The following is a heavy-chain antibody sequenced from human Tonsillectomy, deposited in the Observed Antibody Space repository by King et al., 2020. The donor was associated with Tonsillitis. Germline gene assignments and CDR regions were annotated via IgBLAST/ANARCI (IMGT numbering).Heavy chain of an antibody. CDR1: GFTFSSYN. CDR2: ISGSSDYI. D-gene: IGHD5-24*01. Sequence: QLVQSGGGLVKPGGSLRLSCAASGFTFSSYNMNWVRQTPGKGLGWVASISGSSDYIHYAESARGRFTISRDNAKNSLYLQVNSLRAEDTAVYYCARDQGRDGYNPFFDYWGQGTLVTVSS. J-gene: IGHJ4*02. V-gene: IGHV3-21*01. CDR3: ARDQGRDGYNPFFDY.